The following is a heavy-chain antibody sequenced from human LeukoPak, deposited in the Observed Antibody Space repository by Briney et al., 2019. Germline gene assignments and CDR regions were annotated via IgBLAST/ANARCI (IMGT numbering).Heavy chain of an antibody. CDR1: GFTFNNYE. CDR2: ISSSGSNI. D-gene: IGHD3-22*01. J-gene: IGHJ4*02. V-gene: IGHV3-48*03. CDR3: ARETYSYDSSGNSPFDY. Sequence: GGSLRLSCAASGFTFNNYELNWVCQAPGKGLEWVSNISSSGSNIYYSDSVKGRFIISRDNAKNSLYLQMNSLRAEDTAVYYCARETYSYDSSGNSPFDYWGQGTLVTVSS.